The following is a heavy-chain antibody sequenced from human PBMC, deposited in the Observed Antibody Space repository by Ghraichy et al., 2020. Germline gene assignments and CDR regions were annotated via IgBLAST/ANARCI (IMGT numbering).Heavy chain of an antibody. V-gene: IGHV3-30*18. CDR1: GFIFRNYA. J-gene: IGHJ4*02. D-gene: IGHD4-11*01. Sequence: GGSLRLSCEVSGFIFRNYAMHWVRQAPGKGLDWVALISYDGNNDYYTDSVKGRFTITRDTSTKTLFLQMNSLRPDDTAIYYCAKVESERTTVTPLDYWGQGTLVTVSS. CDR2: ISYDGNND. CDR3: AKVESERTTVTPLDY.